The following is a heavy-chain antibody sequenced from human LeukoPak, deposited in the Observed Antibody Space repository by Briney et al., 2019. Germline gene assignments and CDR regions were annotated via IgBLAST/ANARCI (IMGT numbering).Heavy chain of an antibody. CDR1: GYTFTSYG. Sequence: ASVKVSCKASGYTFTSYGISWVRQAPGQGLEWMGWISAYNGNTNYAQKLQGRVTMTTDTSTSTAYMELRSLRSDDTAVYYCGRDIGTDYGDFSDAFDIWGQGTMVTVSS. D-gene: IGHD4-17*01. V-gene: IGHV1-18*01. CDR3: GRDIGTDYGDFSDAFDI. J-gene: IGHJ3*02. CDR2: ISAYNGNT.